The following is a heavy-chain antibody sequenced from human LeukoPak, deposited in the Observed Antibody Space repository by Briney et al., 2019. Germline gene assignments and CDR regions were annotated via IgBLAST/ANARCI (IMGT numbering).Heavy chain of an antibody. CDR3: ARGGPYCSSTSCYIG. V-gene: IGHV3-74*01. Sequence: GGSLRLSCTASGFTLSSYAMSWVRQAPGKGLVWVSRINSDGSTTSYADSVKGRFTISRDNAKNTLFLQMNSLRAEDTAVYYCARGGPYCSSTSCYIGWGQGTLVTVSS. CDR2: INSDGSTT. J-gene: IGHJ4*02. D-gene: IGHD2-2*01. CDR1: GFTLSSYA.